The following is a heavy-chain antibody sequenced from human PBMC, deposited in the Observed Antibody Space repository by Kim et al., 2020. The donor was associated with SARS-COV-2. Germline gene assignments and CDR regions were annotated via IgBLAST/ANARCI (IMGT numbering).Heavy chain of an antibody. V-gene: IGHV4-59*01. CDR3: ATLRAWGSSDYGMDV. D-gene: IGHD3-16*01. CDR1: GASITDYY. CDR2: IYYSGST. J-gene: IGHJ6*02. Sequence: SETLSLTCTVSGASITDYYWSWIRQPPGKGLEWIGYIYYSGSTNYNPSLKSRVTISVDTSKNQFALKLSSVTPADTAVYYCATLRAWGSSDYGMDVWGQGTTVTVSS.